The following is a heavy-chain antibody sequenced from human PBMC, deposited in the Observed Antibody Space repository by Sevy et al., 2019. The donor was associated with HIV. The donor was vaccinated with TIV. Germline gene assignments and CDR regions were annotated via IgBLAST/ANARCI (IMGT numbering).Heavy chain of an antibody. CDR2: MYHRGTT. J-gene: IGHJ4*02. V-gene: IGHV4-4*02. D-gene: IGHD6-25*01. Sequence: SETLSLTCTVSGDSIISNHWWSWFRQTPGKGLEWIGDMYHRGTTNYNPSLKTRVIISVDKSKNQFFLKLTSVTAADTAVYYCAAAAGTDILGYYFGSWGQGSSVTVSS. CDR1: GDSIISNHW. CDR3: AAAAGTDILGYYFGS.